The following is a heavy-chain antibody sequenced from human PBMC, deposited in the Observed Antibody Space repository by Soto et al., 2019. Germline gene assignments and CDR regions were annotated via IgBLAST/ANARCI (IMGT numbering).Heavy chain of an antibody. CDR3: ARDAITLVRGVIIIGGMDV. J-gene: IGHJ6*02. CDR1: GFTFSSYA. CDR2: ISYDGSNK. V-gene: IGHV3-30-3*01. D-gene: IGHD3-10*01. Sequence: PGGSLRLSCAASGFTFSSYAMHWVRQAPGKGLEWVAVISYDGSNKYYADSVKGRFTISRDNSKNTLYLQMNSLRAEDTAVYYCARDAITLVRGVIIIGGMDVWGQGTTVTVSS.